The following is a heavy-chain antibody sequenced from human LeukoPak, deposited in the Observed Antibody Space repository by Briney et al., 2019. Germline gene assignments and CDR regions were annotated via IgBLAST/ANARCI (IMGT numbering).Heavy chain of an antibody. D-gene: IGHD6-19*01. J-gene: IGHJ4*02. CDR2: IYYSGST. CDR3: ARLAGYSSGWYRYFDY. CDR1: GGSISSYY. V-gene: IGHV4-59*08. Sequence: SETLSLTCTVSGGSISSYYWGWIRQPPGKGLEWIGYIYYSGSTNYNPSLKSRVTISVDTSKNQFSLKLSSVTAADTAVYYCARLAGYSSGWYRYFDYWGQGTLVTVSS.